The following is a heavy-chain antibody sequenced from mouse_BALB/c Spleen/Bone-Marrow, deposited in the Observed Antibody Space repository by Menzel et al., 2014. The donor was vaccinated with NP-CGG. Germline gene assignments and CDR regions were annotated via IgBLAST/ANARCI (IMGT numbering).Heavy chain of an antibody. Sequence: VQLQQSGPGLVKPSQTVSLTCTVTGISITTGNYRWSWIRQFPGNKLEWIGYIYYSGTITYNPSLTSRTTITRDTSKDQIYMEMNSLTAEDTAAYCCARYDCYYFDYWGQGTTLTVSS. J-gene: IGHJ2*01. V-gene: IGHV3-5*02. CDR3: ARYDCYYFDY. CDR2: IYYSGTI. D-gene: IGHD2-3*01. CDR1: GISITTGNYR.